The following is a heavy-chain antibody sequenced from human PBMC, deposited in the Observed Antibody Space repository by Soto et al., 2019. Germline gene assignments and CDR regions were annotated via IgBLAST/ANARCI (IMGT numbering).Heavy chain of an antibody. CDR2: ISYDGSNK. Sequence: QVQLVESGGGVVQPGRSLRLSCAASGFTFSSYAMHWVRQAPGKGLEWVAVISYDGSNKYYADSVKGRFTISRDNSKNTLYLQMNSLRAEDTAVYYCARDIDKGYYGMDVWGQGTTVTVSS. D-gene: IGHD2-15*01. CDR1: GFTFSSYA. CDR3: ARDIDKGYYGMDV. J-gene: IGHJ6*02. V-gene: IGHV3-30-3*01.